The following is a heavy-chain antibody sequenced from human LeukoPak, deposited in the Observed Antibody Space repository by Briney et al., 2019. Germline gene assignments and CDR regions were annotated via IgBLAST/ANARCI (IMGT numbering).Heavy chain of an antibody. CDR2: INHSGST. CDR1: GGSFSGYY. D-gene: IGHD3-9*01. J-gene: IGHJ5*01. Sequence: PSETLSLTCAVYGGSFSGYYWSWIRQPPGKGLEWIGEINHSGSTNYNPSLKSRVTISVDTSKNQFSLKLSSVTAADTAVYYCARGRYFSWFDSWGQGTLVTVSS. V-gene: IGHV4-34*01. CDR3: ARGRYFSWFDS.